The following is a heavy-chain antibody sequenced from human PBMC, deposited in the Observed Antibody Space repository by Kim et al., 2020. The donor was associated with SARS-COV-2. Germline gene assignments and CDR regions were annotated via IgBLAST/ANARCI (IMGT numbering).Heavy chain of an antibody. J-gene: IGHJ4*02. CDR2: INQGGTEK. CDR3: SRTHYGDYV. V-gene: IGHV3-7*01. CDR1: GFTFSTYW. D-gene: IGHD4-17*01. Sequence: GSLRLSCAASGFTFSTYWMTWVRQAPGKGLEWVANINQGGTEKYYVDSVKGRFTISRDNAKNSLFLDVNSLRVEDTAAYYCSRTHYGDYVWGQGTLVTV.